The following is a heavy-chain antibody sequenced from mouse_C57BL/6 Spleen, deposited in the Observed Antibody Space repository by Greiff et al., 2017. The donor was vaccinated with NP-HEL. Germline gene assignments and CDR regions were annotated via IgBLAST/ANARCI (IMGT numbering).Heavy chain of an antibody. CDR2: IYPGDGDT. D-gene: IGHD3-3*01. Sequence: VQLQQSGPELVKPGASVKISCKASGYAFSSSWMNWVKQRPGKGLEWIGRIYPGDGDTNYNGKFKGKATLTADKSSSTAYTQLSSLTSEDSAVYFCARLGGFDYWGQGTTLTVSS. CDR3: ARLGGFDY. CDR1: GYAFSSSW. V-gene: IGHV1-82*01. J-gene: IGHJ2*01.